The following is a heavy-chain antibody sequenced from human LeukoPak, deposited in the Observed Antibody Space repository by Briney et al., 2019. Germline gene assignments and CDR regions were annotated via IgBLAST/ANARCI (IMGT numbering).Heavy chain of an antibody. J-gene: IGHJ3*02. V-gene: IGHV4-59*01. CDR2: IFHSGST. CDR1: GDXMSSNY. D-gene: IGHD1-26*01. Sequence: SETLSLTYTVSGDXMSSNYCSWIRQPPGKGLEWVAYIFHSGSTSYNPSLKSRVAISMNTSRNQFSLKLTSVTAADTAVYYCARGPGGGSYSDAFDIWGQGTMVTVSS. CDR3: ARGPGGGSYSDAFDI.